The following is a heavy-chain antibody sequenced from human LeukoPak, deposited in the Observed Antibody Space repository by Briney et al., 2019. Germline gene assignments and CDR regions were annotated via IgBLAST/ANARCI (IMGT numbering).Heavy chain of an antibody. CDR3: ASPGARGYDSSGYYPFDY. CDR1: GGSISSSSYY. V-gene: IGHV4-39*01. Sequence: PSETLSLTCTVSGGSISSSSYYWGWIRQPPGKGLEWIGSIYYSGSTYYNPSLKSRVTISVDTSKNQFSLKLSSVTAADTAVYYCASPGARGYDSSGYYPFDYWGQGTLVTVSP. J-gene: IGHJ4*02. CDR2: IYYSGST. D-gene: IGHD3-22*01.